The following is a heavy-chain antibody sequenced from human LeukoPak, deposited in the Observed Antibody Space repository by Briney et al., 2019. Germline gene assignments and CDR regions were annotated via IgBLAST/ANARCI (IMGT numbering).Heavy chain of an antibody. CDR3: ARSDDIVVVPAGTHKRDAFDI. J-gene: IGHJ3*02. V-gene: IGHV4-59*08. D-gene: IGHD2-2*01. CDR2: VFYSGST. Sequence: SETLSLTCTISGGSISTHYWSWVRQSPGKGPEWIGNVFYSGSTNYNPSLKSRVTISVDTSKNPFSLKLSSVTAADTAVYYCARSDDIVVVPAGTHKRDAFDIWGQGTMVTVSS. CDR1: GGSISTHY.